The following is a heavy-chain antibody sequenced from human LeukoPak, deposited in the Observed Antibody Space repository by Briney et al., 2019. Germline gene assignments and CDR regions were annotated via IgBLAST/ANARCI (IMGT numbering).Heavy chain of an antibody. CDR3: TTRLVDI. CDR2: IKSKTDGGTT. J-gene: IGHJ3*02. CDR1: GFTLTYAW. V-gene: IGHV3-15*01. Sequence: RSGGSLRLSCAVSGFTLTYAWMNWVRQAPGKGLEWVGRIKSKTDGGTTGYAAPVKGRFTISRDDSKTTLYLQMNSLKTEDTAVYYCTTRLVDIWGQGTMVTVSS.